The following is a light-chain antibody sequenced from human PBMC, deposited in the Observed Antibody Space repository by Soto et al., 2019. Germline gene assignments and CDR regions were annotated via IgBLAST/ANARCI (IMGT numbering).Light chain of an antibody. CDR3: SSYTGSSTLYV. CDR1: SSDVGSYDS. CDR2: NVN. V-gene: IGLV2-18*02. Sequence: QSALIQPPSVSGSPGQSVTISCTGTSSDVGSYDSVSWNQHHPGTVPKPMIYNVNTQPSGVPDRFSGSKSDNTASMTISGLQAEDEADYSCSSYTGSSTLYVFGTGTKLTVL. J-gene: IGLJ1*01.